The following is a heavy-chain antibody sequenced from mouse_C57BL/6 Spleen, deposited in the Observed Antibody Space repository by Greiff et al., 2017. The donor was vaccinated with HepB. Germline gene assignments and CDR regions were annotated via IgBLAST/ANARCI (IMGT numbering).Heavy chain of an antibody. J-gene: IGHJ4*01. CDR2: IYPRSGNT. D-gene: IGHD1-1*01. CDR3: ARRFTTVAGYAMDY. V-gene: IGHV1-81*01. Sequence: QVHVKQSGAELARPGASVKLSCKASGYTFTSYGISWVKQRTGQGLEWIGEIYPRSGNTYYNEKFKGKATLTADKSSSTAYMELRSLTSEDSAVYFCARRFTTVAGYAMDYWGQGTSVTVSS. CDR1: GYTFTSYG.